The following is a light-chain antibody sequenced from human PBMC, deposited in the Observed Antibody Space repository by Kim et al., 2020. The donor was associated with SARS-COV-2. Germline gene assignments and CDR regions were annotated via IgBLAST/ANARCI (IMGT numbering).Light chain of an antibody. CDR1: KLGDKY. CDR2: QDS. J-gene: IGLJ3*02. V-gene: IGLV3-1*01. Sequence: VSVSPGQTASITCSGDKLGDKYACWYQQKPGQSPVLVNYQDSKRPSGIPERFSGSNSGNTATLTISGTQAMDEADYYCQAWDSTWVFGGGTQLTVL. CDR3: QAWDSTWV.